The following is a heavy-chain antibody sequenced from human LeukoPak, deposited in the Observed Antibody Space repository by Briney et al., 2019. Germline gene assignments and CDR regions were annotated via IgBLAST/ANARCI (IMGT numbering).Heavy chain of an antibody. J-gene: IGHJ4*02. CDR2: ISSSGSTI. D-gene: IGHD1-7*01. CDR1: GFTFSDYY. Sequence: PGGSLRLSCAASGFTFSDYYMSWIRQAPGKGLEWVSYISSSGSTIYYADSVKGRFTISRDNSKNTLYLQMDSLRVEDTALYYCARGPRITGTGAGIDYWGQGTLVTVSS. V-gene: IGHV3-11*04. CDR3: ARGPRITGTGAGIDY.